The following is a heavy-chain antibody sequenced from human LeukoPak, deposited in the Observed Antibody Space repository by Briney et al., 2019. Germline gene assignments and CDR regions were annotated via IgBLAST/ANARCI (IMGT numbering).Heavy chain of an antibody. CDR3: ARDLEGDPTARPYYMDV. Sequence: SVKVSCKASGGTFSSYAISWLRQAPGQGLEWMGGIIPIFGTANYAQKFQGRVTITADESTSTAYMELSSLRSEDTAVYYCARDLEGDPTARPYYMDVWGKGTTVTVSS. V-gene: IGHV1-69*13. CDR1: GGTFSSYA. J-gene: IGHJ6*03. CDR2: IIPIFGTA. D-gene: IGHD1-26*01.